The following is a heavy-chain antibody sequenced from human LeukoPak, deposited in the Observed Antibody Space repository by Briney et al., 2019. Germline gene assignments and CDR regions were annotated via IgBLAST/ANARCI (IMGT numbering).Heavy chain of an antibody. D-gene: IGHD2-15*01. J-gene: IGHJ4*02. CDR1: GGSISSYY. Sequence: PSETLSLTCTVSGGSISSYYWSWIRQPAGKGLEWIGRIYTSGSTNYNPSLKSRVTISVDTSKNQFSLKLSSVTAADTAVYYCARRAPGCSGGSCYYFDYWGQGTLVTVSS. V-gene: IGHV4-4*07. CDR2: IYTSGST. CDR3: ARRAPGCSGGSCYYFDY.